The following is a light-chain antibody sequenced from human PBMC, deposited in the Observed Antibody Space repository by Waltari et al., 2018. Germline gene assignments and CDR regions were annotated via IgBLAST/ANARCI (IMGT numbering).Light chain of an antibody. J-gene: IGLJ3*02. V-gene: IGLV8-61*01. CDR3: ALYMGGGILV. Sequence: QTVVTHEPSLSVSPGGTVTLTCALSSGPISTTSYATWYQPRPGQAPSTLVYKANSRSSGVPDRFPGAVRGNKASLTITGAQADHESDYYCALYMGGGILVFGGGTKLTVL. CDR1: SGPISTTSY. CDR2: KAN.